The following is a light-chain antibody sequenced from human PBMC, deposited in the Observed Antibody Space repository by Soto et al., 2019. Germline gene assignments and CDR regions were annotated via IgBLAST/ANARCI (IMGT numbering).Light chain of an antibody. J-gene: IGLJ1*01. V-gene: IGLV2-14*01. CDR1: SSDVGGYNY. CDR3: SSYTSTSTRV. Sequence: QSALTQPAFVSGSPGQSITISCTGTSSDVGGYNYVSWYQHPPGKAPKPMISEVSNRPSGVSNRFSGSKSGNTASLTISGLQAEDEADYYCSSYTSTSTRVFGTGTKVTVL. CDR2: EVS.